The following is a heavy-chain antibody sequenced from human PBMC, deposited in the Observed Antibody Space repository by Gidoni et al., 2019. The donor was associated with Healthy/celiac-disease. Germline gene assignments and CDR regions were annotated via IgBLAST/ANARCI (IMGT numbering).Heavy chain of an antibody. CDR2: INHSGST. CDR1: GGSFSGYY. J-gene: IGHJ4*02. Sequence: QVQLQQWGAGLLKPSETLSLTCAVHGGSFSGYYWSCIRQPPGKGLEWIGEINHSGSTNYNPSLKSRVTISVDTSKNQFSLKLSSVTAADTAVYYCARGRSRYYDSSGYRFFDYWGQGTLVTVSS. CDR3: ARGRSRYYDSSGYRFFDY. V-gene: IGHV4-34*01. D-gene: IGHD3-22*01.